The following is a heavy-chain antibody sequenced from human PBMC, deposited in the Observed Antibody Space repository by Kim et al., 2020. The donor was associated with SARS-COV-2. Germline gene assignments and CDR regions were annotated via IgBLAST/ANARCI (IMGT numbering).Heavy chain of an antibody. CDR1: GFTFSSYR. CDR3: ARDQGGTSIVGAFDY. J-gene: IGHJ4*02. D-gene: IGHD1-26*01. V-gene: IGHV3-48*01. CDR2: ISSSSSTI. Sequence: GGSLRLSCAASGFTFSSYRMNWVRQAPGKWLEWVSYISSSSSTIKYADSVKGRFTISRDNAKNSLYLQTNSLRPEDTAVYYCARDQGGTSIVGAFDYWGQGTLVTVSS.